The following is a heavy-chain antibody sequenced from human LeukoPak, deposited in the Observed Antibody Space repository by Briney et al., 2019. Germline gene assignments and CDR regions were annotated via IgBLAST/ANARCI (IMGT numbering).Heavy chain of an antibody. D-gene: IGHD3-22*01. V-gene: IGHV1-2*02. CDR1: GYTFTGYY. CDR3: ARLGVHSGYPVGFDY. J-gene: IGHJ4*02. Sequence: ASVKVSCKASGYTFTGYYMHWVRQAPGQGLEWMGWINPKSGGTNYAQKFQGRVTMTRDTSISTAYMELSRLKSDDTAVYYCARLGVHSGYPVGFDYWGQGTLVTVSS. CDR2: INPKSGGT.